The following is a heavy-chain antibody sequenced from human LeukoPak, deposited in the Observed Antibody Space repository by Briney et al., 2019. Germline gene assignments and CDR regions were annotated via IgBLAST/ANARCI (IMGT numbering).Heavy chain of an antibody. CDR1: GGSISSYY. CDR2: IYTSGST. J-gene: IGHJ3*02. D-gene: IGHD2-2*02. CDR3: ASFGVVVPAAIGEDDAFDI. V-gene: IGHV4-4*07. Sequence: SETLSLTCTVSGGSISSYYWSWIRQPAGKGLEWIGRIYTSGSTNYNPSLKSRVTMSVDTSKNQFSLKLSSVTAADTAVYYCASFGVVVPAAIGEDDAFDIWGQGTMVTVSS.